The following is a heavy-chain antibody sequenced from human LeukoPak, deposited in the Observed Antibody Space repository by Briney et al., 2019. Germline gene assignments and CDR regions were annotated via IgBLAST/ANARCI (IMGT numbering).Heavy chain of an antibody. CDR3: ARLGIAAAGWFDP. J-gene: IGHJ5*02. D-gene: IGHD6-13*01. V-gene: IGHV5-51*01. Sequence: PGESLQISCQGSGSSFTSYWIGWVRQMPGKGLEWMGIIYPGDSDTRYSPSFQGQVTISADKSISTAYLQWSSLKASDTAMYYCARLGIAAAGWFDPWGQGTLVTVSS. CDR2: IYPGDSDT. CDR1: GSSFTSYW.